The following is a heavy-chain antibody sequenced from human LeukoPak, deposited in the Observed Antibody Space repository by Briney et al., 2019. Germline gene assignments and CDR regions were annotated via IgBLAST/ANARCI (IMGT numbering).Heavy chain of an antibody. CDR1: GYTFPSYD. Sequence: SVKVSCKASGYTFPSYDINWVGQATGQGLEWIGWISPNSGNTGYAQKFEGRVTMPSNTSISTAYMELRSLRFEDTAVYYCAVEHSYYYGSGSYLNWGQGTLVTVSS. J-gene: IGHJ4*02. D-gene: IGHD3-10*01. CDR2: ISPNSGNT. CDR3: AVEHSYYYGSGSYLN. V-gene: IGHV1-8*01.